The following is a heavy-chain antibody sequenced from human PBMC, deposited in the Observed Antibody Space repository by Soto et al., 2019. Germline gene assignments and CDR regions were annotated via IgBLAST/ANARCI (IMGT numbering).Heavy chain of an antibody. D-gene: IGHD6-19*01. CDR2: ISYDGSNK. CDR1: GFTFSSYA. V-gene: IGHV3-30-3*01. Sequence: QVQLVESGGGVVQPGRSLRLSCAASGFTFSSYAMHWVCQAPGKGLEWVAVISYDGSNKYYADSVKGRFTISRDNSKNTLYLQMNSLRAEDTAVYYCARDSRSSGWLDYWGQGTLVTVSS. J-gene: IGHJ4*02. CDR3: ARDSRSSGWLDY.